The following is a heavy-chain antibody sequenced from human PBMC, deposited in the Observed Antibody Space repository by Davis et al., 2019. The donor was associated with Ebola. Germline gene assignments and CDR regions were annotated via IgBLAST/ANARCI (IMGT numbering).Heavy chain of an antibody. CDR1: GFTFSSYW. CDR2: INSDGSST. Sequence: GESLKISCAASGFTFSSYWMHWVRQAPGKGLVWVSRINSDGSSTSYADSVKGRFTISRDNAKNTLYLQMNSLRAEDTAVYYCARGFLEWNDAFDIWGQGTMVTVSS. CDR3: ARGFLEWNDAFDI. D-gene: IGHD3-3*01. V-gene: IGHV3-74*01. J-gene: IGHJ3*02.